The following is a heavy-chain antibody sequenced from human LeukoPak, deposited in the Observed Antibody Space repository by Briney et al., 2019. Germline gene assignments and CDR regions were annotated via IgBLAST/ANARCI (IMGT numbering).Heavy chain of an antibody. CDR2: IYHSGST. D-gene: IGHD3-22*01. CDR1: GGSISSGGYY. J-gene: IGHJ3*02. V-gene: IGHV4-30-2*01. CDR3: ARTYYYDSSGSPPRGNAFDI. Sequence: RPSQTLSLTCTVSGGSISSGGYYWSWIRQPPGKGLEWIGYIYHSGSTYYNPSLKSRVTISVDRSKNQFSLKLSSVTAADTAVYYCARTYYYDSSGSPPRGNAFDIWGQGTMVTVSS.